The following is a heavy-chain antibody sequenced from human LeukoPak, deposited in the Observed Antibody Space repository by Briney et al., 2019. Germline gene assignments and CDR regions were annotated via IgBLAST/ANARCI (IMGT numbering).Heavy chain of an antibody. V-gene: IGHV1-69*13. J-gene: IGHJ6*02. Sequence: SVKVSCKASGGTFSSYAISWVRQAPGQGLEWMGGIIPILGTANYAQKFQGRVTITADESTSTAYMELSSLRSEDTAVYYCARAPERVVVVAATPYYGMDVWGQGTTVTVSS. D-gene: IGHD2-15*01. CDR2: IIPILGTA. CDR1: GGTFSSYA. CDR3: ARAPERVVVVAATPYYGMDV.